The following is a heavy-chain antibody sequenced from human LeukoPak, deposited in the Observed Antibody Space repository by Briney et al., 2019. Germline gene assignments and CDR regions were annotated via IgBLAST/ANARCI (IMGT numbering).Heavy chain of an antibody. CDR2: IYGRAST. Sequence: SETLSLTCAVSGYSLGKNYYWCWIRQSPGKGLEWIGRIYGRASTSYNPSLMNRVTMSVDTSKNHFSLQLTSVTAADTAVYYCARYDSRGSASTKFDYWGPGIQVTVSS. J-gene: IGHJ4*02. CDR1: GYSLGKNYY. V-gene: IGHV4-38-2*01. CDR3: ARYDSRGSASTKFDY. D-gene: IGHD3-3*01.